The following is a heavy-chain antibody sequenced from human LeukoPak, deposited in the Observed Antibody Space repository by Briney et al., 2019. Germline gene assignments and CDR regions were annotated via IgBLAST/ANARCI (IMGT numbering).Heavy chain of an antibody. V-gene: IGHV1-69*13. J-gene: IGHJ4*02. D-gene: IGHD3-22*01. CDR3: ARGARGYYDSGPTPWYFDY. CDR2: IIPIFGTA. CDR1: GGTFSSYA. Sequence: SVKVSCKASGGTFSSYAISWVRQAPGQGLEWMGGIIPIFGTANYAQKFQGRVTITADESTSTAYMELSSLRSEDMAVYYCARGARGYYDSGPTPWYFDYWGQGTLVTVSS.